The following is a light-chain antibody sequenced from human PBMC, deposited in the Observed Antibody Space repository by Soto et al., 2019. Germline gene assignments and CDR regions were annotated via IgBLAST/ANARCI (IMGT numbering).Light chain of an antibody. CDR3: QQRTSWPT. J-gene: IGKJ4*01. CDR1: QSVSSSY. CDR2: GAS. V-gene: IGKV3D-20*02. Sequence: EIVLTQSPGTLSLSPGERATLSCRASQSVSSSYLAWYQQKPGQAPRLLIYGASRRATGIPDRFSGSGSGTDFTRTISRLEPEDCAVYYCQQRTSWPTFGGGTKVEIK.